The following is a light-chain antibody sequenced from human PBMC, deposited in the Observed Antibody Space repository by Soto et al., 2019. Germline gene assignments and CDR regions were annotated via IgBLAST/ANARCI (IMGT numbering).Light chain of an antibody. Sequence: EIVLTQSPGTLSLSPGERGTLSCRANQSLGSAYLAWYQQKPGQAPRLLIHGASSRAAAIPDRFSVSGSGTDFTLAISNLDPEDFAVYYCQQYAASPCTLGPGTKVNAK. CDR1: QSLGSAY. CDR3: QQYAASPCT. CDR2: GAS. J-gene: IGKJ3*01. V-gene: IGKV3-20*01.